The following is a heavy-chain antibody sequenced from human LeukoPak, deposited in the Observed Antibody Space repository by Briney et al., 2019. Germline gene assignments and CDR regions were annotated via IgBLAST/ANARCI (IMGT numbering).Heavy chain of an antibody. CDR1: GFTFSSYE. CDR2: ISSSGSTI. V-gene: IGHV3-48*03. J-gene: IGHJ4*02. Sequence: GGSLRLSCAASGFTFSSYEMNWVRQAPGKGLEWVSYISSSGSTIYYADSVKGRFTISRDNAKNSLYLQMNSLRAEDTAVYYCARRGGYSYGFDYWGQGTLVTVSS. D-gene: IGHD5-18*01. CDR3: ARRGGYSYGFDY.